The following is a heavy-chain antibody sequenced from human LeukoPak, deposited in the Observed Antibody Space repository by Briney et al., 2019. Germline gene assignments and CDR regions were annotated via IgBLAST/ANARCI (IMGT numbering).Heavy chain of an antibody. V-gene: IGHV3-21*01. CDR2: ISNTNSYI. Sequence: PGGSLRLSCAASGFTFSSYSMNWVRQAPGKGLEWVSCISNTNSYIYYADSVKGRFTISRDNTKNTLYLQMNSLRAEDTAVYYCARTYSSFDYWGQGTLVTVSS. D-gene: IGHD6-19*01. CDR1: GFTFSSYS. CDR3: ARTYSSFDY. J-gene: IGHJ4*02.